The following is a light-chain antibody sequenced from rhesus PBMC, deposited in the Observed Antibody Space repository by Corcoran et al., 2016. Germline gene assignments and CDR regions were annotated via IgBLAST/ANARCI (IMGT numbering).Light chain of an antibody. J-gene: IGKJ4*01. CDR2: EAS. Sequence: DIQMTQSPSSLSASVGDRVTITCRASENVNNYLNWYQQKPGKAPNLLIYEASTLQSGVPSRFSGSGSGTDCTFTISSLQPEDVATYYCQHGYGAPLTFGGGTKGELK. CDR1: ENVNNY. CDR3: QHGYGAPLT. V-gene: IGKV1-74*01.